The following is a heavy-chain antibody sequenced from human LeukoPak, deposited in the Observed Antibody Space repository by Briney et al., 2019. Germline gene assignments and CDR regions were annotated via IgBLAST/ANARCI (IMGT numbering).Heavy chain of an antibody. CDR1: GDSVSTNSAA. Sequence: SQTLSLTCAISGDSVSTNSAAWNWIRQSPSRGLEWLGRTFYRSKWFNEYALSVKSRISIESDTSKNQFSLRLNSVTPEDTAVYYCARLRLPTNFFDYWGQGALVTASS. CDR3: ARLRLPTNFFDY. J-gene: IGHJ4*02. CDR2: TFYRSKWFN. V-gene: IGHV6-1*01.